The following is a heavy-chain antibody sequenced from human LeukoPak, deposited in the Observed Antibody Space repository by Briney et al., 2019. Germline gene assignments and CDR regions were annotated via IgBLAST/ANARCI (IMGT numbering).Heavy chain of an antibody. Sequence: SVKVSCKASGGTFSSYAISWVRQAPGQGLEWMGGIIPIFGTANYAQEFQGRVTITTDESTSTAYMELSSLRSEDTAVYYCARVIPCVTVVVPAAIGWFDPWGQGTLVTVSS. J-gene: IGHJ5*02. CDR1: GGTFSSYA. V-gene: IGHV1-69*05. D-gene: IGHD2-2*01. CDR3: ARVIPCVTVVVPAAIGWFDP. CDR2: IIPIFGTA.